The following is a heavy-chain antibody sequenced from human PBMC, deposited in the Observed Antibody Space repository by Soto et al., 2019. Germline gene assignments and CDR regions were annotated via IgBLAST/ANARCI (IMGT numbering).Heavy chain of an antibody. CDR1: DFSFGNYW. D-gene: IGHD4-17*01. Sequence: EEQLVESGGGLVQPGGSLRLSCAASDFSFGNYWMHWVRQAPGKGLAGVSRINSGGSFASYADSVKGRFTISRDNAKNTLYLQMDSLRAEDTAIYYCARERDSGDHFPWGQGTLVTVSS. CDR2: INSGGSFA. CDR3: ARERDSGDHFP. V-gene: IGHV3-74*01. J-gene: IGHJ5*02.